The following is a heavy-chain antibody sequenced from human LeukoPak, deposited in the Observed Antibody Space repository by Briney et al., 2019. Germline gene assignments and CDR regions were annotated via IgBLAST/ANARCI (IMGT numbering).Heavy chain of an antibody. Sequence: ASVKVSCKASGGTFSSYAISWVRQAPGQGLEWMGGIIPIFGTANYAQKFQGRVTITADESTSTAYMELSSLRSEGTAVYYCARDRGVSCYPRCRFDYWGQGTLVTVSS. V-gene: IGHV1-69*13. CDR2: IIPIFGTA. CDR3: ARDRGVSCYPRCRFDY. CDR1: GGTFSSYA. J-gene: IGHJ4*02. D-gene: IGHD2-15*01.